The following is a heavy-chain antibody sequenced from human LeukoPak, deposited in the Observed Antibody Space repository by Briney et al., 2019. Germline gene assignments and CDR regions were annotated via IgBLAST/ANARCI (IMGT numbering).Heavy chain of an antibody. CDR3: ARARGVAAYFDY. V-gene: IGHV3-33*01. Sequence: GGSLRLSCAASGFTFSSYGMHWVRQAPGKGLEWVAVIWYDGSNKYYADSVKGRFTISRDNPKNTLYLQMNSLRAEDTAVYYCARARGVAAYFDYWGQGTLVTVSS. D-gene: IGHD6-19*01. CDR1: GFTFSSYG. J-gene: IGHJ4*02. CDR2: IWYDGSNK.